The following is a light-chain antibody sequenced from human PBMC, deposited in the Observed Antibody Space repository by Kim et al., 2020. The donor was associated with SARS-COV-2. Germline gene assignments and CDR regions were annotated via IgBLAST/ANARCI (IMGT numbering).Light chain of an antibody. CDR3: QLYGSSPLMYT. Sequence: EIVLRQSPGTLSLSPGERATLSCRASQSVNSDYLAWYQQIPGQPPRLLIFGASSRATGIPDRFSGSGSGTDFTLAISRLEPEDFAVYYCQLYGSSPLMYTFGQGTKLEIK. V-gene: IGKV3-20*01. CDR2: GAS. CDR1: QSVNSDY. J-gene: IGKJ2*01.